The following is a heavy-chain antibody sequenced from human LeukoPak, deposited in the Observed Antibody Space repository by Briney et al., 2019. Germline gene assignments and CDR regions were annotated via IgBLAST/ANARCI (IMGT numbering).Heavy chain of an antibody. V-gene: IGHV1-18*01. Sequence: ASVKVSCKASGYTFSNYGVAWVRQAPGQGLEWMGWISASNGNTNYAQNLQGRVTMTIDTSTSTAYMELKSLTSDDTAVYYCARSSPSGIYYFFYWGQGTLVTVSS. CDR2: ISASNGNT. J-gene: IGHJ4*02. CDR1: GYTFSNYG. D-gene: IGHD1-26*01. CDR3: ARSSPSGIYYFFY.